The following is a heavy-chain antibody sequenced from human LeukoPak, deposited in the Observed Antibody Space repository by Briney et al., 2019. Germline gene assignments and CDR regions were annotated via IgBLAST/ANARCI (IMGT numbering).Heavy chain of an antibody. Sequence: NTSETLSLTCAVYGGSFSGYYWSWIRQPPGEGLEWIGEINHSGSTNYNPSLKSRVTISVDTSKNQFSLKLSSVTAADTAVYYCARGQYYYYYYMDVWGKGTTVTVSS. J-gene: IGHJ6*03. CDR1: GGSFSGYY. CDR3: ARGQYYYYYYMDV. CDR2: INHSGST. V-gene: IGHV4-34*01.